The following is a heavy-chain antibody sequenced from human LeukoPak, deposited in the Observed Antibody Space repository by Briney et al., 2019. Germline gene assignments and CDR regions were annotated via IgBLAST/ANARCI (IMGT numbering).Heavy chain of an antibody. CDR3: ARDQYSGSPLDY. CDR2: ISAYNGNT. D-gene: IGHD1-26*01. V-gene: IGHV1-18*01. J-gene: IGHJ4*02. Sequence: GASVKVSCKASGYTLTSYGISWVRQAPGQGLEWMGWISAYNGNTRYAQKLQGRVTMTTDTSTSTAYMELRSLRSDDTAVYYCARDQYSGSPLDYWGQGTLVTVSS. CDR1: GYTLTSYG.